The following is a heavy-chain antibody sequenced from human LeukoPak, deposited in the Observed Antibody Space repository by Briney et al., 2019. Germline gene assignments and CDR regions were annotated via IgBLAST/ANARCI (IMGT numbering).Heavy chain of an antibody. V-gene: IGHV3-23*01. CDR2: SSPSGCTT. CDR1: GFTFSSYG. Sequence: GGSLRLSCAASGFTFSSYGIVWVRQAPGKGLEWVSGSSPSGCTTYYVDSVKGGFTISRDNSKNTVYLQMSSLRVDDTAVYYCAKAQGYLDYWGQGTLATVSS. J-gene: IGHJ4*02. CDR3: AKAQGYLDY.